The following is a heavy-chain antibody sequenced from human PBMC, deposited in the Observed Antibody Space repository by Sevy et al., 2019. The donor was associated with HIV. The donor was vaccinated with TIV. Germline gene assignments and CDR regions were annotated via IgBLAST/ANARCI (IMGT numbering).Heavy chain of an antibody. J-gene: IGHJ4*02. D-gene: IGHD6-19*01. CDR3: VREGGSGWYNFDY. CDR1: GFTFSSYS. CDR2: ISSSTNYI. Sequence: GGSLRLTCAASGFTFSSYSMDWVRQAPGKGLEWVSSISSSTNYIYYADSVKGRFTISRDNAKNSLFLQMNSLRAEDTAVYYCVREGGSGWYNFDYWVQGTLVTVSS. V-gene: IGHV3-21*01.